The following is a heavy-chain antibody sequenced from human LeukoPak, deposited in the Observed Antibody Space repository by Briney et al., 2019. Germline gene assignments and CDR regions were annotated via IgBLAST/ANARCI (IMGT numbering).Heavy chain of an antibody. CDR1: GFTFSSYA. CDR3: ARAAPVLRYFDWLFPNPDY. CDR2: ISGSGGST. Sequence: PGGSLRLSCAASGFTFSSYAMSWVRQAPGKGLEWVSAISGSGGSTYYADSVKGRFTISRDNSKNTLYLQMNSLRAEDTAVYYCARAAPVLRYFDWLFPNPDYWGQGTLVTVSS. J-gene: IGHJ4*02. V-gene: IGHV3-23*01. D-gene: IGHD3-9*01.